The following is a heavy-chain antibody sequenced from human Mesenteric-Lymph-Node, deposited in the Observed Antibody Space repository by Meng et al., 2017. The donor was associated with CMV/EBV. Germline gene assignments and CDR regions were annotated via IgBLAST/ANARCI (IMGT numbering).Heavy chain of an antibody. D-gene: IGHD3-3*01. V-gene: IGHV4-39*01. CDR2: IFYNGRT. J-gene: IGHJ5*02. Sequence: LTCTVSGGSIDNSYYWGWIRQPPGKGLEWIGNIFYNGRTYYHPSLKSRVSISIDTSKNQFSLELSSVTASDTAVYYCGRRSHDFRVDPWGQGTLVTVSS. CDR3: GRRSHDFRVDP. CDR1: GGSIDNSYY.